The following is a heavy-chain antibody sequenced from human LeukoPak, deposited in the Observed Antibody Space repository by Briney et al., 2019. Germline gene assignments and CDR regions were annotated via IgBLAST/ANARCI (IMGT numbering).Heavy chain of an antibody. J-gene: IGHJ5*02. Sequence: GGSLRLSCAASGFTFDDYGMSWVRQAPGKGLEWVANIKQDGSEKYYVDSVKGRFTISRDNAKNSLYLQMSSLRAEDTAVYYCAREQEIAAAPWFDPWGQGTLVTVSS. CDR2: IKQDGSEK. V-gene: IGHV3-7*01. CDR1: GFTFDDYG. CDR3: AREQEIAAAPWFDP. D-gene: IGHD6-13*01.